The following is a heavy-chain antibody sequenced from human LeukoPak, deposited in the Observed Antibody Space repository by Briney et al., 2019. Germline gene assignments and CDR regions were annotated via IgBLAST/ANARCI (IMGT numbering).Heavy chain of an antibody. CDR2: ISGSGGST. D-gene: IGHD3-3*01. J-gene: IGHJ4*02. CDR3: AKDRGATRITMFGVDVTPVFDH. V-gene: IGHV3-23*01. Sequence: PGGSLRLSCAASGLTFSSYAMSWVRQAPGKGLKWVSAISGSGGSTYYADSVKGRFTISRDNSKNTLYLQMNSLRADDTAVYYCAKDRGATRITMFGVDVTPVFDHWGQGTLVTVSS. CDR1: GLTFSSYA.